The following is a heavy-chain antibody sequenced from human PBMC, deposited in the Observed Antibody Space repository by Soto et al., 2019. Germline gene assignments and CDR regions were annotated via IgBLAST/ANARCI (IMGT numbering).Heavy chain of an antibody. CDR3: AKDSIRSSFIRSAARARDAFDI. CDR2: ISWDSRSV. V-gene: IGHV3-9*01. D-gene: IGHD3-16*01. Sequence: EVHLVESGGGLVQPGGSLRLSCAVSGFTFEDYAMHWVRQAPGKGLEWVSGISWDSRSVAYADSVKGRFTISRDNAENCLRLQMNGLRAEDTAVYYCAKDSIRSSFIRSAARARDAFDIWGQGTMFTVSS. J-gene: IGHJ3*02. CDR1: GFTFEDYA.